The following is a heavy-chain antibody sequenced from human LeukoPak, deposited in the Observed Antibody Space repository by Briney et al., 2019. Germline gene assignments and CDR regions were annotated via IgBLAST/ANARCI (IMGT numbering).Heavy chain of an antibody. CDR3: AKGGYSYGFLFDY. V-gene: IGHV3-23*01. J-gene: IGHJ4*02. CDR2: ISGSSGST. Sequence: PGGSLRLSCAASGFTFSSNAMSWVRQAPGKGLEWVSGISGSSGSTYYADSVKGRFTISRDNSKNTLYLQMHSLRAEDTAIYYCAKGGYSYGFLFDYWGQGTLVTVSS. D-gene: IGHD5-18*01. CDR1: GFTFSSNA.